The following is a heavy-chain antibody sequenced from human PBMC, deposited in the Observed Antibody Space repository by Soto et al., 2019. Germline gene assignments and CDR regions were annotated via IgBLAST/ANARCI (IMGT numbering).Heavy chain of an antibody. CDR1: GGSISSYY. D-gene: IGHD3-9*01. CDR2: IYYSGST. V-gene: IGHV4-59*01. CDR3: ARETYYDILTVLPLALDI. J-gene: IGHJ3*02. Sequence: KPSETLSLTCTVSGGSISSYYWSWIRQPPGKGLEWIGHIYYSGSTNYNPSLKSRVTISVDTSKNQFSLKLSSVTAADTAVYYCARETYYDILTVLPLALDIWGQGTMVTVS.